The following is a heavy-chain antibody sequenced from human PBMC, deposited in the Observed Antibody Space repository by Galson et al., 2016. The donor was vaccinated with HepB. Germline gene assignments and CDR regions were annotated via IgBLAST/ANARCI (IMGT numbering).Heavy chain of an antibody. V-gene: IGHV3-30-3*01. Sequence: SLRLSCAASGFIFSSYAMYWVRQAPGRGLEWVALISDDGSKTDYADSVRGRFTISRDTANLFLQMNSLTPEDTAVYYCARDHHDNSGYYAGDVFDSWGQGTMVTVS. J-gene: IGHJ3*02. CDR2: ISDDGSKT. CDR1: GFIFSSYA. D-gene: IGHD3-3*01. CDR3: ARDHHDNSGYYAGDVFDS.